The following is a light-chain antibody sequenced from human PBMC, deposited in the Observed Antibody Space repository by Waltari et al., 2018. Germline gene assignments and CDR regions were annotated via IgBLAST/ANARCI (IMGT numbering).Light chain of an antibody. V-gene: IGLV2-14*01. J-gene: IGLJ2*01. CDR2: DVE. Sequence: QSALTQPASLSGSPGQSITISCTGTSSDVGASNYVSWYQQSPGKAPKLISFDVEKRPSGVSDRFSGSKSGNTASLTISGLQAEDEADYYCSSSTNRNTFFGGGTKLTVL. CDR1: SSDVGASNY. CDR3: SSSTNRNTF.